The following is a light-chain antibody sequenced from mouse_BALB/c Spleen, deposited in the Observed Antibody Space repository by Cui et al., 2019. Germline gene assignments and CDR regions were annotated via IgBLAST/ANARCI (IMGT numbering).Light chain of an antibody. V-gene: IGKV14-111*01. CDR3: LQYDEFPFT. Sequence: DIKLNQYPSSMYASLGERVTITCKASQDINSYLSWLQQKPGKSPKTLIYRANRLVDGVPSRFSGSGSGQDYSLTISSLEYEDMGIYYCLQYDEFPFTFGSGTKLEIK. J-gene: IGKJ4*01. CDR1: QDINSY. CDR2: RAN.